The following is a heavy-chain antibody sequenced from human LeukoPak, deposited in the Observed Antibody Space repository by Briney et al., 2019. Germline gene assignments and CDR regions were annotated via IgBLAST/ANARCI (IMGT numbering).Heavy chain of an antibody. J-gene: IGHJ6*03. CDR1: GYTFTGYH. Sequence: GASVKVSCKASGYTFTGYHMHWVRQAPGQGLEWMGWINPNSGDTNYAQKFQGRVTMTRDTSISTAYMELSRLRSDDTAVYYCATDAAIFGPYYYMDVWGKGTTVTVSS. CDR3: ATDAAIFGPYYYMDV. CDR2: INPNSGDT. D-gene: IGHD3-3*01. V-gene: IGHV1-2*02.